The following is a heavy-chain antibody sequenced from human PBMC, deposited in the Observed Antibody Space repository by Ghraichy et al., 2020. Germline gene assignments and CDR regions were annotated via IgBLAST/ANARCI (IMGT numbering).Heavy chain of an antibody. Sequence: SVKVSCKASGGTFSSYAISWVRQAPGQGLEWMGRIIPILGIANYAQKFQGRVTITADKSTSTAYMELSSLRSEDTAVYYCARDIRESEYYYYGMDVWGQGTTVTVSS. J-gene: IGHJ6*02. V-gene: IGHV1-69*04. CDR1: GGTFSSYA. CDR2: IIPILGIA. CDR3: ARDIRESEYYYYGMDV. D-gene: IGHD1-26*01.